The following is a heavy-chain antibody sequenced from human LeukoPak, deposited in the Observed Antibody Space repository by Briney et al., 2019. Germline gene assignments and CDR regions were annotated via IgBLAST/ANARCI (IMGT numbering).Heavy chain of an antibody. V-gene: IGHV3-74*01. Sequence: GGSLRLSCAASGFTFRGYYMHWVRQAPGKGLVWVSRIKSDGSTTNYADSVKGRFTISRDNAKNTLYLQMNSLRAEDTAVYYCVRVAPLDNSGPTWGQGTLVTASS. CDR3: VRVAPLDNSGPT. CDR1: GFTFRGYY. J-gene: IGHJ5*02. CDR2: IKSDGSTT. D-gene: IGHD3-22*01.